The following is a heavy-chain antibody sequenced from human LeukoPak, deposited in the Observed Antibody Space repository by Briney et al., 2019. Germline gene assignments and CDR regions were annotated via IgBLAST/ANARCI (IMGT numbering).Heavy chain of an antibody. Sequence: PGGSLRLSCAASGFTFSSYWMQWVRQAPGKGPVWVSRIHKDGKNTKYADSVEGRFTISRDNGKNTLYLQMNSLRAEDTAVYYCAREASGSDNYYSDYWGQGTLVTVSS. CDR2: IHKDGKNT. CDR1: GFTFSSYW. CDR3: AREASGSDNYYSDY. V-gene: IGHV3-74*03. D-gene: IGHD3-10*01. J-gene: IGHJ4*02.